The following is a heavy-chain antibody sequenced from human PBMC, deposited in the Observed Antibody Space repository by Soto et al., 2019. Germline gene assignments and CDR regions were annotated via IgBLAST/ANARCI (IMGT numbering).Heavy chain of an antibody. CDR3: ARGGYYDNVWGKLSHYGLDV. Sequence: QVHLVQSAGEVKKPGASVKVSCKASGYTFIRYGITWVRHAPGQGLEWVGWISPYNDYTNYAQNLQGRVSMTTDTSTNTVYMELRGLIPDDTALYYCARGGYYDNVWGKLSHYGLDVWGQGTTVTVSS. CDR1: GYTFIRYG. CDR2: ISPYNDYT. D-gene: IGHD3-16*01. J-gene: IGHJ6*02. V-gene: IGHV1-18*01.